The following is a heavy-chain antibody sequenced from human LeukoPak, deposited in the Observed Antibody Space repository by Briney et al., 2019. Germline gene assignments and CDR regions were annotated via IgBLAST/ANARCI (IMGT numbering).Heavy chain of an antibody. J-gene: IGHJ2*01. D-gene: IGHD3-10*01. CDR1: GGTFSSYA. V-gene: IGHV1-2*02. Sequence: ASVKVSCKAAGGTFSSYAISWVRQAPGQGLEWMGWINSNNGGTGYAQKFQGRVTMTRDTSISTIYMELSSLRSDDTAVYYCAREVLPGIKYFDLWGRGTLVTVSS. CDR3: AREVLPGIKYFDL. CDR2: INSNNGGT.